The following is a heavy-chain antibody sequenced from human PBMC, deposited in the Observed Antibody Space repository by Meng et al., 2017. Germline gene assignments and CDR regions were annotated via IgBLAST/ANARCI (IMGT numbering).Heavy chain of an antibody. J-gene: IGHJ4*02. Sequence: LRLSCTVSGGSISSGSYYWSWIRQPAGKGLEWIGRIYTSGSTNYNPSLKSRVTISVDTSKNQFSLKLSSVTAADTAVYYCARDTRYGSGSYVDYWGQATLATVSS. D-gene: IGHD3-10*01. CDR1: GGSISSGSYY. CDR3: ARDTRYGSGSYVDY. V-gene: IGHV4-61*02. CDR2: IYTSGST.